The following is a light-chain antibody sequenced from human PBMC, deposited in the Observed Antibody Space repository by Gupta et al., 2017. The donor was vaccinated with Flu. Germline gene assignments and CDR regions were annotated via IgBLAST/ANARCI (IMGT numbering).Light chain of an antibody. Sequence: EIVFTQSPVTLSLSPGERAVLSCRASQSVGSYLVWYKQRPGQAPRLLMIDASKRDAGIPARFIGSGFGTDFPLTITTRELEDFAVYYCQQPSDLPMYTFGQGTKLEIK. CDR2: DAS. J-gene: IGKJ2*01. CDR3: QQPSDLPMYT. CDR1: QSVGSY. V-gene: IGKV3-11*01.